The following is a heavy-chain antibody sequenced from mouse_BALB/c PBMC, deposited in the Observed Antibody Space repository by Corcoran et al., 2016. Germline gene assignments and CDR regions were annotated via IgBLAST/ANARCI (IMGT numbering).Heavy chain of an antibody. D-gene: IGHD4-1*01. CDR1: GFNIKDYY. Sequence: EVQLQQSGAEIVRPGALVKLSCKASGFNIKDYYMHWVMQRPEQGLEWIGWIDPENGNTIYDPKFQGKASITADTSSNTAYLQLSSLTSEDTAVYYCARDLTNYFDYWGQGTTLTVSS. CDR2: IDPENGNT. V-gene: IGHV14-1*02. CDR3: ARDLTNYFDY. J-gene: IGHJ2*01.